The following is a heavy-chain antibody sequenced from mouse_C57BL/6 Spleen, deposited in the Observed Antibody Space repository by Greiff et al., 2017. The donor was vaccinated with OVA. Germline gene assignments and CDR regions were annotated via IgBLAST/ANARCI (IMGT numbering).Heavy chain of an antibody. D-gene: IGHD1-1*01. J-gene: IGHJ4*01. CDR2: ISSGSSTI. Sequence: EVKLVESGGGLVKPGGSLKLSCAASGFTFSDYGMHWVRQAPEKGLEWVAYISSGSSTIYYADTVKGRFTISRDNAKNTLFLQMTSLRSEDTAMYYCARPGFITTVVAPMDYWGQGTSVTVSS. V-gene: IGHV5-17*01. CDR1: GFTFSDYG. CDR3: ARPGFITTVVAPMDY.